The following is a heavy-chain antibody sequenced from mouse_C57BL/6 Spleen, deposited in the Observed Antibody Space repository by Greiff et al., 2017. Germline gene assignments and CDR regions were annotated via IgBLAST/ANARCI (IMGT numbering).Heavy chain of an antibody. D-gene: IGHD2-1*01. Sequence: EVKLQESGPGLVKPSQSLSLTCSVTGYSITSGYYWNWIRQFPGNKLEWMGYISYDGSNNYNPSLKNRISITRDTSKNQFFLKLNSVTTEDTATYYCAREGGFMVTRGFAYWGQGTLVTVSA. J-gene: IGHJ3*01. CDR1: GYSITSGYY. CDR2: ISYDGSN. CDR3: AREGGFMVTRGFAY. V-gene: IGHV3-6*01.